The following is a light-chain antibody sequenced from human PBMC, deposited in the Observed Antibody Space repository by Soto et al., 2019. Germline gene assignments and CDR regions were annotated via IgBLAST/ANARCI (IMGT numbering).Light chain of an antibody. J-gene: IGKJ4*01. CDR3: QQYNNWPLT. Sequence: EIVLTQSPATLSVSPGDRATLSCRASQSVRSDLAWLQQKPGQAPRLLIYDASTRATGIPARFSGSVSGTEFTLPISRLQSEDFAIYYCQQYNNWPLTFGGGTKVEIK. CDR1: QSVRSD. V-gene: IGKV3-15*01. CDR2: DAS.